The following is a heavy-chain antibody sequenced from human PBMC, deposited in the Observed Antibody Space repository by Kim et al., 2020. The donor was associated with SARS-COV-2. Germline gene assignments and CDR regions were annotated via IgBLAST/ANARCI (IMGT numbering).Heavy chain of an antibody. V-gene: IGHV1-3*01. D-gene: IGHD3-3*01. CDR3: ARDLLRFLEWKPRYGMDV. J-gene: IGHJ6*02. Sequence: QGRVTITRDTSASTAYMELSSLRSEDTAVYYCARDLLRFLEWKPRYGMDVWGQGTTVTVSS.